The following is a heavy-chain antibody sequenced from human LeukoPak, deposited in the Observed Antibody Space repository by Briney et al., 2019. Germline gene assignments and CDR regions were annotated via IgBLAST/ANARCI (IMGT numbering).Heavy chain of an antibody. J-gene: IGHJ5*02. D-gene: IGHD4-23*01. CDR1: GFTFSSYG. CDR3: ARAYGGNSNWFDP. V-gene: IGHV3-33*01. Sequence: GGSLRLSCAASGFTFSSYGMHWVRQAPGKGLEWVAVIWYDGSNKYYADSVKGRFTISRDNSKNTLCLQMNSLRAEDTAVYYCARAYGGNSNWFDPWGQGTLVTVSS. CDR2: IWYDGSNK.